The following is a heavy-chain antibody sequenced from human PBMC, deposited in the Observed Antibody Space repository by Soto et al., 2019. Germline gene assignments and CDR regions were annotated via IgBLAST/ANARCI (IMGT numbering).Heavy chain of an antibody. CDR3: AKEYYDSSGLDY. CDR2: ISYDGSNK. D-gene: IGHD3-22*01. CDR1: GFTFSSYG. J-gene: IGHJ4*02. Sequence: PGGSLRLSCAASGFTFSSYGMHWVRQAPGKGLEWVAVISYDGSNKYYADSVKGRFTISRDNSKNTLYLQMNSLRAEDTAVYYCAKEYYDSSGLDYWGQGTLVTVSS. V-gene: IGHV3-30*18.